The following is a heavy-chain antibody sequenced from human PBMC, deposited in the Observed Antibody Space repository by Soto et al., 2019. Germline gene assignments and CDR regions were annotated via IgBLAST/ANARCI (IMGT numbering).Heavy chain of an antibody. J-gene: IGHJ4*02. D-gene: IGHD3-22*01. CDR1: GFSLSTSGMC. V-gene: IGHV2-70*01. CDR2: IDWDDDK. CDR3: ARRSGYSSPFDY. Sequence: SGPTLVNPTQTLTLTCTSSGFSLSTSGMCVSWIRQPPGKALEWLALIDWDDDKYYSTSLKTRLTISKDTSKNQVVLTMTNMDPVDTATYYCARRSGYSSPFDYWGQGTLVTVSS.